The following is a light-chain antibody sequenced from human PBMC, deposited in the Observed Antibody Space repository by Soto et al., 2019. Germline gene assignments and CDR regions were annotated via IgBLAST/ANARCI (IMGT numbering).Light chain of an antibody. CDR1: SSDIGGYHL. CDR3: CSYAGSNWGYV. CDR2: KVS. Sequence: QYVLTQPASVSGSPGQSITISCTGTSSDIGGYHLVSWYQHQSGKAPKLIIYKVSQWPSGVSDRFSASKSGNTASLTISGLQAEDEADYYCCSYAGSNWGYVFGTVTKVTVL. V-gene: IGLV2-23*02. J-gene: IGLJ1*01.